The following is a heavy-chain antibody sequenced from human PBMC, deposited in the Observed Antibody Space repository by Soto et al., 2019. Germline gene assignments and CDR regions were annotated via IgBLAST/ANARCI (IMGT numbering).Heavy chain of an antibody. CDR2: TYYRSRWYN. Sequence: SQTLSLTCAISGDSVSSNSAAWNWIRQSPSRGLEWLGRTYYRSRWYNDYAVSVKSRITVNPDTSKNQFSLHLNSVTPEDTAVNYCAGTTSLQWYYMDVWDKGTTVTVS. CDR1: GDSVSSNSAA. V-gene: IGHV6-1*01. D-gene: IGHD1-7*01. CDR3: AGTTSLQWYYMDV. J-gene: IGHJ6*03.